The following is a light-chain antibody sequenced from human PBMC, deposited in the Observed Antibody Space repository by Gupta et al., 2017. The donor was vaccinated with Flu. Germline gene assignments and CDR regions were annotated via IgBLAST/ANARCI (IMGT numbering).Light chain of an antibody. CDR2: GAS. J-gene: IGKJ4*01. V-gene: IGKV3-20*01. CDR1: QSVSSSY. CDR3: QQYGSSPGLT. Sequence: EIVLTQSPGTLSLSPGERATLSCRASQSVSSSYLAWYQQKPGQAPRLLIYGASSRATGLPDRFSGSGSGTDFTLTISRLEPEDFAVYYCQQYGSSPGLTFGGGTKVEIK.